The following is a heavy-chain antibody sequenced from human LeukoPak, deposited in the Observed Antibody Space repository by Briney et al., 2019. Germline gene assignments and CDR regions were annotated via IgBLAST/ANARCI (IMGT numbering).Heavy chain of an antibody. D-gene: IGHD3-9*01. CDR3: ARQDILTGYYSDYYYGMDV. CDR1: GGSISSYY. Sequence: PPETLSLTCTVSGGSISSYYWSWIRQPPGKGLEWIGYIYYSGSTNYNPSLKSRVTISVDTSKNQFSLKLSSVTAADTAVYYCARQDILTGYYSDYYYGMDVWGQGTTVTVSS. CDR2: IYYSGST. V-gene: IGHV4-59*08. J-gene: IGHJ6*02.